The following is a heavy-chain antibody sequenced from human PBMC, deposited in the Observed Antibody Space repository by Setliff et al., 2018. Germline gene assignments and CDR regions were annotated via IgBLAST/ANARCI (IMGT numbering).Heavy chain of an antibody. V-gene: IGHV4-34*01. CDR1: GGSFSDYY. D-gene: IGHD3-3*01. CDR3: RFWSSYYKNDY. CDR2: INQSGNT. J-gene: IGHJ4*02. Sequence: SETLSLTCTVHGGSFSDYYWGWIRQSPGKRPEWIAEINQSGNTNYNPSLNSRVSVSVDTPTNQFSLKVFSVTAADTAVYYCRFWSSYYKNDYWAQGTLVTVSS.